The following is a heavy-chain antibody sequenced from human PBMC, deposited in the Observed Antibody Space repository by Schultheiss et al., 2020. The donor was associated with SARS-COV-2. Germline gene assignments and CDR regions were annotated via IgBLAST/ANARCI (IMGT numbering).Heavy chain of an antibody. J-gene: IGHJ4*02. CDR3: AKDGVRYCGGDCPDY. CDR2: IYYSGST. CDR1: GGSISSYY. V-gene: IGHV4-59*01. Sequence: SKTLSLTCTVSGGSISSYYWSWIRQPPGKGLEWIGYIYYSGSTNYNPSLKSRVTISVDTSKNQFSLKLSSVTAADTAVYYCAKDGVRYCGGDCPDYWGQGTLVTVSS. D-gene: IGHD2-21*02.